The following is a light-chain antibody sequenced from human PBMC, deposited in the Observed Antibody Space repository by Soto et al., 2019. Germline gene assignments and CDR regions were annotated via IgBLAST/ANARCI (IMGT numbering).Light chain of an antibody. CDR2: WAS. V-gene: IGKV4-1*01. CDR1: QSVLYSSNNKNH. J-gene: IGKJ2*01. Sequence: DIVMTESPDSLAVSLGERATINCKSSQSVLYSSNNKNHLAWYQQKAGQPPKLLVYWASTRESGVPDRFSGSGSGTDFTLTISSLHAEEVAVYYSQQYYSTPYTFGQGTKLEIK. CDR3: QQYYSTPYT.